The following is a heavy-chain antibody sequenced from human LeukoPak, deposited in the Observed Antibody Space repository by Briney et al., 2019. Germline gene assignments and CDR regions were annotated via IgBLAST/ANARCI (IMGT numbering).Heavy chain of an antibody. D-gene: IGHD6-6*01. J-gene: IGHJ4*02. V-gene: IGHV3-30*04. Sequence: PGGSLRLSCAASGFTFSSYAMHWVRQAPGKGLEWVAVISYDGSNKYYADSVKGRFTIPRDNSKNTLYLQMNSLRAEDTAVYYCARDTGGIAARRWDYWGQGTLVTVSS. CDR3: ARDTGGIAARRWDY. CDR1: GFTFSSYA. CDR2: ISYDGSNK.